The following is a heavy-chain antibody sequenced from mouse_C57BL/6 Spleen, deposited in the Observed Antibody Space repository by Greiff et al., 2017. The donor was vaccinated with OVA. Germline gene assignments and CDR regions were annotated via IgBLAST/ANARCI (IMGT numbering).Heavy chain of an antibody. CDR2: IDPSDSET. CDR1: GYTFTSYW. Sequence: VQLQQSGAELVRPGSSVKLSCKASGYTFTSYWMHWVKQRPIQGLEWIGNIDPSDSETHYNQKFKDKATLTVDKSSSTAYMQLSSLTSEDSAVYYCARKEIYYDYDDWYFDVWGTGTTVTVSS. V-gene: IGHV1-52*01. J-gene: IGHJ1*03. D-gene: IGHD2-4*01. CDR3: ARKEIYYDYDDWYFDV.